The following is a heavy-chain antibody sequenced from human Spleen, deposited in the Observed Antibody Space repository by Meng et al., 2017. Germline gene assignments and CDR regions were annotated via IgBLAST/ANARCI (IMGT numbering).Heavy chain of an antibody. V-gene: IGHV4-39*01. D-gene: IGHD1/OR15-1a*01. CDR2: IGHSGFT. J-gene: IGHJ5*02. Sequence: QPQLQESGPGLVKPSDTLSLTCSVSGDSISSSDSYWRWIRQSPGKGLEWIGSIGHSGFTYYTPSLESRVTVSVDTSRSQFSLELTSVTAADTAVYYCVRSRAWVRTGFDPWGQGTLVTVSS. CDR3: VRSRAWVRTGFDP. CDR1: GDSISSSDSY.